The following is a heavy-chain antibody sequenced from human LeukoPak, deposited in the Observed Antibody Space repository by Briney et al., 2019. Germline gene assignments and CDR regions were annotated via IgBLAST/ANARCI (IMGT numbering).Heavy chain of an antibody. Sequence: SETLSLTCTVSGASISRYYWSWFRQPPGKGLVCIGYIFSSGGTKYNPSLESRLTISVDTSRDQVSLSLTSMTPADTAVYYCARKSTAAAASHLWGRGTLVTVSS. V-gene: IGHV4-59*01. CDR1: GASISRYY. D-gene: IGHD2-2*01. J-gene: IGHJ2*01. CDR2: IFSSGGT. CDR3: ARKSTAAAASHL.